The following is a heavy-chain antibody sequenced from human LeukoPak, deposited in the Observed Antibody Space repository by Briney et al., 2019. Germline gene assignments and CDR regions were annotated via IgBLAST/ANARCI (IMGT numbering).Heavy chain of an antibody. CDR1: GGSISSSSYY. Sequence: SETLSLTCTVSGGSISSSSYYWGWIRQPPGKGLEWIGSIYYSGSTYYNPSLKSRVTISVDTSKNQFSLKLSSVAAADTTVYYCASLQYSSGWPFDYWGQGTLVTVSS. J-gene: IGHJ4*02. CDR3: ASLQYSSGWPFDY. CDR2: IYYSGST. D-gene: IGHD6-19*01. V-gene: IGHV4-39*01.